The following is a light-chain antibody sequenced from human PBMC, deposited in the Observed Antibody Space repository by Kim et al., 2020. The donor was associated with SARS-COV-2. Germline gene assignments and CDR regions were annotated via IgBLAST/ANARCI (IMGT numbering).Light chain of an antibody. CDR3: QQYDNLPYN. V-gene: IGKV1-33*01. Sequence: SASVGDRVTDHCRASQDIRNSVHWYQHKPGKAPKLLSSDASNLETGVPLRFSGSGSGTTFTFTITSLQAADIATYYCQQYDNLPYNFGQGTKLEI. CDR2: DAS. J-gene: IGKJ2*01. CDR1: QDIRNS.